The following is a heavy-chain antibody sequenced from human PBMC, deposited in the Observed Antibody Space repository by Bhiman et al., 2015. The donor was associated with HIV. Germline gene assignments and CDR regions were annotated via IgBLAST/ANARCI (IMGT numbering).Heavy chain of an antibody. D-gene: IGHD1-14*01. J-gene: IGHJ5*02. V-gene: IGHV3-53*01. CDR2: LYSGGST. CDR1: GFIISNHY. CDR3: AKDREPDGLWPIDL. Sequence: EVQLVESGGGLIQTGGSLRLSCAASGFIISNHYMTWVRQSPGKGLEWVSTLYSGGSTNYADSVKGRFTISRDNSRNTAYLQMNSLRVDDTAIYYCAKDREPDGLWPIDLWGLGTVVTVSS.